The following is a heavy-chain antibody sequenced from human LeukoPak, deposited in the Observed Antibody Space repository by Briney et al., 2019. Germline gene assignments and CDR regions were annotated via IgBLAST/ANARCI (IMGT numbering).Heavy chain of an antibody. CDR2: IKPNSGGT. J-gene: IGHJ4*02. CDR3: ARYAYVMAAASLDY. CDR1: GYTFTGYY. V-gene: IGHV1-2*02. Sequence: GASVKVSCKASGYTFTGYYMHWVRQAPGQGLEWMGWIKPNSGGTRSAQKFQGRVTMTRDTSIGTAYMELSSPRYDDTAVYYCARYAYVMAAASLDYWGQGTLVTVSS. D-gene: IGHD6-13*01.